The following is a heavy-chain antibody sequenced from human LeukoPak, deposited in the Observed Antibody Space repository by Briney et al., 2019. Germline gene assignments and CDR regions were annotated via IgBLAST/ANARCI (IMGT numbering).Heavy chain of an antibody. CDR3: AKSNSYGLYYYMDV. CDR1: GFTVSSNY. CDR2: IQYDGSNQ. D-gene: IGHD5-18*01. J-gene: IGHJ6*03. Sequence: GGSLRLSCAASGFTVSSNYMSWVRQAPGKGLEWVAYIQYDGSNQQYADSVKGRFSISRDRSKNTLYLQMNSLRAEDTAVYYCAKSNSYGLYYYMDVWGKGTTVTISS. V-gene: IGHV3-30*02.